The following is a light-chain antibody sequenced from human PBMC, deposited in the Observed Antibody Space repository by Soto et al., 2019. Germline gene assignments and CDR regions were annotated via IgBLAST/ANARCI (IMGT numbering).Light chain of an antibody. CDR1: QSVSSSY. CDR2: GAS. V-gene: IGKV3-20*01. CDR3: QQYGSSPRT. J-gene: IGKJ1*01. Sequence: EIVLTQSPGTLSLSPGERATLSCRASQSVSSSYLAWYQQKPGQAPRLLIYGASSRATGIPDRFSGSGSGINFTLTISRVEPEDFAVYYCQQYGSSPRTFGQGTKVEIK.